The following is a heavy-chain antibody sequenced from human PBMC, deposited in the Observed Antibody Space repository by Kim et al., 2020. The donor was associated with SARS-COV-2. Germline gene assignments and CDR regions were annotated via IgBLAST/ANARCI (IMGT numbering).Heavy chain of an antibody. V-gene: IGHV3-30*18. Sequence: GGSLRLSCAASGFTFSSYGMHWVRQAPGKGLEWVAVISYDGSNKYYADSVKGRFTISRDNSKNTLYLQMNSLRAEDTAVYYCAKDLPRFAYYYGSGSYYGMDVWGQGTTVTVSS. CDR2: ISYDGSNK. J-gene: IGHJ6*02. CDR1: GFTFSSYG. CDR3: AKDLPRFAYYYGSGSYYGMDV. D-gene: IGHD3-10*01.